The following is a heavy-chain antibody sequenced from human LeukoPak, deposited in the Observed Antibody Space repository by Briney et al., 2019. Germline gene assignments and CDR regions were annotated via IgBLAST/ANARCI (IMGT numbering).Heavy chain of an antibody. Sequence: GGSLRLSCAASGFTFSSYAMSWVHQAPGKGLEWVSAISGSGGSTYYADSVKGRFTISRDNPKNTLYLQMSSLRAEDTAVYYCVKDGVGANFDYWGQGTLVTVSS. D-gene: IGHD1-26*01. J-gene: IGHJ4*02. CDR1: GFTFSSYA. V-gene: IGHV3-23*01. CDR3: VKDGVGANFDY. CDR2: ISGSGGST.